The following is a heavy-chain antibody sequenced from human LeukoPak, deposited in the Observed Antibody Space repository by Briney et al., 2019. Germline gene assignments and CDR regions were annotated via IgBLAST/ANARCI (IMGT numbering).Heavy chain of an antibody. CDR2: TRNKANSYTT. CDR1: GFTFSGHY. Sequence: PGGSLRLSCAASGFTFSGHYMDWVRQAPGKGLEWVGRTRNKANSYTTEYAASVKGRFTISRDDSKNSLYLQMNSMKTEDTAVYYCARVDSGGSYVWYFDLWGRGTLVTVSS. V-gene: IGHV3-72*01. D-gene: IGHD1-26*01. CDR3: ARVDSGGSYVWYFDL. J-gene: IGHJ2*01.